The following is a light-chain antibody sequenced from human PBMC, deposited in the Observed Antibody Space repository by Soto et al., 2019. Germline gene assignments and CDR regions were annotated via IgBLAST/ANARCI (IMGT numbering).Light chain of an antibody. CDR1: QDISNY. V-gene: IGKV1-33*01. CDR2: DAS. J-gene: IGKJ2*01. Sequence: DIQMTQSPSSLSASVGDRVTITCQASQDISNYLNWYQQKPGKAPKLLIYDASNLETAVPSRFSGSGYGTDFTFTISSLQPEDIATFYCQQYDNLPPYTFGQGTKLEIK. CDR3: QQYDNLPPYT.